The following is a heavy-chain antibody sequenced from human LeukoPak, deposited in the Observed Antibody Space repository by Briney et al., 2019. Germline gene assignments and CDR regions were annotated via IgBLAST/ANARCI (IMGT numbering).Heavy chain of an antibody. V-gene: IGHV1-69*06. CDR2: IIPIFGTA. Sequence: SVKVSCKTSGGTFSNYTISRVRQAPGQGLEWMGGIIPIFGTANYAQKFQGKVTITADKSTSTAYMELSSLRSEDTAVYYCARTYCGGDCYSSRGWFDTWGQGTLVTVSS. D-gene: IGHD2-21*02. CDR3: ARTYCGGDCYSSRGWFDT. J-gene: IGHJ5*02. CDR1: GGTFSNYT.